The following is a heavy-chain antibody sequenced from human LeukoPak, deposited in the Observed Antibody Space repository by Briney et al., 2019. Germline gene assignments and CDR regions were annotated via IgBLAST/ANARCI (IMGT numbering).Heavy chain of an antibody. CDR3: AKDSFPAGHNWNNYYFDY. CDR2: IWYDGSNK. CDR1: GFTFSSYG. Sequence: PGGSLRLSCAASGFTFSSYGMHWVRQAPGKGLEWVAVIWYDGSNKYYADSVKGRFTISRDNSKNTLYLQMNSLRAEDTAVYYCAKDSFPAGHNWNNYYFDYWGQGTLVTVSS. V-gene: IGHV3-30*02. J-gene: IGHJ4*02. D-gene: IGHD1/OR15-1a*01.